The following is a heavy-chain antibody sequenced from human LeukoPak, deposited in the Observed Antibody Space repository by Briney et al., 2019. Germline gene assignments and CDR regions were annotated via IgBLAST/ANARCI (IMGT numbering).Heavy chain of an antibody. CDR3: ATTPALAVAGTLDPKE. Sequence: SETLSLTCTVSGGSISSSSYYWGWIRHSPGKGLEWIGSIFCSGSTYYNPSLKSRVTISIDTSENQFSLKLSSVTAADTAVYYCATTPALAVAGTLDPKEWGQGTLVTVSS. CDR2: IFCSGST. D-gene: IGHD6-19*01. J-gene: IGHJ4*02. V-gene: IGHV4-39*01. CDR1: GGSISSSSYY.